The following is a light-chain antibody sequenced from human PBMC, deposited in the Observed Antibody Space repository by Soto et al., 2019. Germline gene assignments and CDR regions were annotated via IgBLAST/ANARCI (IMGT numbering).Light chain of an antibody. CDR2: DAS. V-gene: IGKV1-33*01. Sequence: DIQMTQSPSSLSASVGDRVTITCRASQSISSYLNWYQQKPGKAPKLLIYDASNLETGVPSRFSGSGSGTDFTFTISSLQPEDIATYYCQQYDNLRVVTFGPGTKVDIK. CDR1: QSISSY. CDR3: QQYDNLRVVT. J-gene: IGKJ3*01.